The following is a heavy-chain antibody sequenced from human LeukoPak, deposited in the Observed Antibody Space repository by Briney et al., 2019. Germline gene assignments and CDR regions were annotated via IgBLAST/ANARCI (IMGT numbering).Heavy chain of an antibody. Sequence: SQTLSLTCAISGDSVSSNSAAWNWIRQSPSRGLEWLGRTYYRSKWYNDYAVSVKSRITINPDTSKNQFSLQLNSVTPEDTAVYYCAGGMRYCSSTSCHNHNWFDPWGQGTLVTVSS. J-gene: IGHJ5*02. V-gene: IGHV6-1*01. CDR2: TYYRSKWYN. CDR3: AGGMRYCSSTSCHNHNWFDP. D-gene: IGHD2-2*01. CDR1: GDSVSSNSAA.